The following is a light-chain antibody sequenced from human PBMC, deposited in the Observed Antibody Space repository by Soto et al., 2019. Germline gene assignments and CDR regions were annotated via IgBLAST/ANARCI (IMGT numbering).Light chain of an antibody. CDR3: QQHGRSPPFT. J-gene: IGKJ2*01. CDR2: GAS. Sequence: ELVLTQSPVTLSLSPGEGATLSCRASQSVSTTYLAWYQQKPGQAPRLLIYGASNRATGIPDRFSGSGSGQDFTLTISRLEPEDFAVYFCQQHGRSPPFTFGQGTKVELK. CDR1: QSVSTTY. V-gene: IGKV3-20*01.